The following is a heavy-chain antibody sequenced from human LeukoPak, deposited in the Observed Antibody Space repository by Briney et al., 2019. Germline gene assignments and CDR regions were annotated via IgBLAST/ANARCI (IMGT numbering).Heavy chain of an antibody. CDR2: ISGSGGST. J-gene: IGHJ4*02. Sequence: GGSLRLSCAAPGFTFSSYAMSWVRQAPGKGLEWVSAISGSGGSTYYADSVKGRFTISRDNSKNTLYLQMNSLRAEDTAVYYCAKVEKWLRSSFDYWGQGTLVTVSS. CDR3: AKVEKWLRSSFDY. V-gene: IGHV3-23*01. CDR1: GFTFSSYA. D-gene: IGHD5-12*01.